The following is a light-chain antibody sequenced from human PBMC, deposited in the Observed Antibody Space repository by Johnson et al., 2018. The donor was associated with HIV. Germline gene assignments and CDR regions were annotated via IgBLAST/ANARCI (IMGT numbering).Light chain of an antibody. J-gene: IGLJ1*01. V-gene: IGLV1-51*02. CDR1: SSNIGNNY. CDR2: ENN. CDR3: GTWYSSLSADV. Sequence: QSMLTQPPSVSAAPGQKVTISCSGSSSNIGNNYVSWYQQLPGTAPKLLIYENNKRPSGIPDRFSGSKSGTSATLGITGLQTGAEADYYCGTWYSSLSADVFGTGTKVTVL.